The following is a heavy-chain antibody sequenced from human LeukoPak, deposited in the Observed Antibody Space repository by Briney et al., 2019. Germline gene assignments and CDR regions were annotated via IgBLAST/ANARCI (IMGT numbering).Heavy chain of an antibody. CDR1: GGTFSSYA. CDR2: IIPIFGTA. D-gene: IGHD2-15*01. Sequence: SVKVSCKASGGTFSSYAISWVRQAPGQGLEWMGGIIPIFGTANYAQKFQGRVTITADESTSTAYMELSSLRSDDTAVYYCARGGRRGYCSGGSCYRPWLPGAFDIWGQGTMVTVSS. J-gene: IGHJ3*02. V-gene: IGHV1-69*01. CDR3: ARGGRRGYCSGGSCYRPWLPGAFDI.